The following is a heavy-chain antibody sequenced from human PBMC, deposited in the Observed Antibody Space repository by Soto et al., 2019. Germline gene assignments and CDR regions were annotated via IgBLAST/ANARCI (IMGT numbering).Heavy chain of an antibody. V-gene: IGHV1-18*04. Sequence: QVQLVQSGAEVKKPGASVKVSCKASGYTFTSYGISWVRQAPGQGLEWMGWISAYNGNTNYAQKLQGRVTMTTDTSTSKAYMELRSLRSDDTAVYYCARALGSYYYDSSGLGNWFDPWGQGTLVTVSS. J-gene: IGHJ5*02. CDR2: ISAYNGNT. D-gene: IGHD3-22*01. CDR1: GYTFTSYG. CDR3: ARALGSYYYDSSGLGNWFDP.